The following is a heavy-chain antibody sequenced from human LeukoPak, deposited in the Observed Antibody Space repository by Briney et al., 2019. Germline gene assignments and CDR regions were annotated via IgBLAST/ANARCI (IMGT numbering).Heavy chain of an antibody. Sequence: SETLSLTCTVSGGSISSYYWSWIRQPPGKGLEWIGYIYYSGSTNYNPSLKSRVTISVDTSKNQFSLKLTSVTAADTAVYYCARGGGMGHYYYYMDVWGKGTTVTISS. J-gene: IGHJ6*03. CDR1: GGSISSYY. CDR2: IYYSGST. D-gene: IGHD5-24*01. CDR3: ARGGGMGHYYYYMDV. V-gene: IGHV4-59*01.